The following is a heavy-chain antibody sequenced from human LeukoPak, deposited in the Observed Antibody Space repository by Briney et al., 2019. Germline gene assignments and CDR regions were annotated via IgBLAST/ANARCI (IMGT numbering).Heavy chain of an antibody. Sequence: PGGSLRLSCAASGFTFDDYAMHGVRQAPGKGLEGVSGISWNSGSIGYADSVKGRFTISRDNAKNSLYLQMNSLRAEDTALYYCAKISDIAVAGFFDYWGQGTLVTVAS. CDR2: ISWNSGSI. CDR3: AKISDIAVAGFFDY. V-gene: IGHV3-9*01. CDR1: GFTFDDYA. D-gene: IGHD6-19*01. J-gene: IGHJ4*02.